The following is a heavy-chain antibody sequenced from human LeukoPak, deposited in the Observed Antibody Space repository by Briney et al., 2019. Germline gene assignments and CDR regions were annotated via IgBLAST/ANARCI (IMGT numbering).Heavy chain of an antibody. Sequence: KTSETLSLTCNVSGGSISSNSYCWGWIRQPPGKGLEWIGSIYYSGTTYYNPSLKSRVTISVDTSKNQFSLRLSSVTAADTATYYCARHGSGGFPGIYYYYYYMDVWGKGTTVTVSS. J-gene: IGHJ6*03. CDR1: GGSISSNSYC. CDR3: ARHGSGGFPGIYYYYYYMDV. CDR2: IYYSGTT. V-gene: IGHV4-39*01. D-gene: IGHD2-15*01.